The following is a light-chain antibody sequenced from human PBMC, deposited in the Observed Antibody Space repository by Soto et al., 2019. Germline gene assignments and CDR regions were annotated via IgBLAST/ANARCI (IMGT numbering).Light chain of an antibody. J-gene: IGKJ4*01. CDR2: DAS. CDR1: QSVTTF. Sequence: EVVLTQSPVTLSLSPGERATLSCRASQSVTTFLAWYQQKPGQAPRLLIYDASKRATGIPARFSVSGSGTDFTLTISSLEPEDFAVYYCQQRTNWPLTFVGGTKVEIK. CDR3: QQRTNWPLT. V-gene: IGKV3-11*01.